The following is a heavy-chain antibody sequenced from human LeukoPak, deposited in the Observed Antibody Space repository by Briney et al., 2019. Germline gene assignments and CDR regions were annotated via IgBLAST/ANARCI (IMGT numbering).Heavy chain of an antibody. CDR1: GXTFSNYW. V-gene: IGHV3-7*05. CDR2: IKEDGSEK. D-gene: IGHD2-21*01. J-gene: IGHJ6*02. Sequence: GGSLRLSCAASGXTFSNYWMSWVRQAPGKGLEWVANIKEDGSEKYDVDSVKGRFTISRDNAKNSLYLQMNSLRAEDTAVYYCARGGGGGDYHYYGLDVWGQGTTVTVSS. CDR3: ARGGGGGDYHYYGLDV.